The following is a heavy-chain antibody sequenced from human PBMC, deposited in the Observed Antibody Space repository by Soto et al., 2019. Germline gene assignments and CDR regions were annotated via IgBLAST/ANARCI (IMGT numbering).Heavy chain of an antibody. Sequence: VELVESGGGLVQPGGSLRLSCSASGFTFSSYWMHWVRQVPGKGLLWVSRINGDGTTTTYADSVKGRFSISRDNAKNTLYLQMNSLRAEDTAVYYCARGPPGTPVAGTAGYWGQGTLVTVSS. CDR3: ARGPPGTPVAGTAGY. CDR1: GFTFSSYW. CDR2: INGDGTTT. V-gene: IGHV3-74*01. D-gene: IGHD6-19*01. J-gene: IGHJ4*02.